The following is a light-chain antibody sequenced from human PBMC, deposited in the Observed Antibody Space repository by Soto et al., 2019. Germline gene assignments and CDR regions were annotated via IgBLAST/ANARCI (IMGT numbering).Light chain of an antibody. CDR3: HQFASTHRT. CDR2: GAS. Sequence: EIVLTQSPGTLSLSPGESATLSCRASQSVYRNYLAWYQQKPGQAPRLLIYGASSRATGIPPRCSGSGSGTEFALSLRGLEPEDFAVYYCHQFASTHRTFGQGTKVVSK. V-gene: IGKV3-20*01. J-gene: IGKJ1*01. CDR1: QSVYRNY.